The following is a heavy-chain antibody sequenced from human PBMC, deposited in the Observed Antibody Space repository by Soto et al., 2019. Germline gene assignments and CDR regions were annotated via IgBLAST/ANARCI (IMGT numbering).Heavy chain of an antibody. CDR3: ARGRYCSGGSCYSSDYYYGMDV. D-gene: IGHD2-15*01. J-gene: IGHJ6*02. CDR2: IIPIFGTA. V-gene: IGHV1-69*13. CDR1: GGTFSSYA. Sequence: SVKVSCKASGGTFSSYAISWVRQAPGQGLEWMGGIIPIFGTANYAQKFQGRVTITADESTSTAYMELSSLRSEDTAVYYCARGRYCSGGSCYSSDYYYGMDVWGQGTTVTVSS.